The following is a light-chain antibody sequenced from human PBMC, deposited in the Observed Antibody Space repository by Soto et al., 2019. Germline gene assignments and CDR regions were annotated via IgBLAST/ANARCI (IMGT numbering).Light chain of an antibody. CDR1: QSVTSSY. V-gene: IGKV3-20*01. CDR2: GAS. J-gene: IGKJ5*01. CDR3: QQYDTPSIT. Sequence: EVVLTQSPGTLSLSPGDRATLSCRASQSVTSSYLAWYQQKPGQPPRLLIFGASNRATGTPDRFSGSGSGTDFTLTISRLEPEDFAVYYCQQYDTPSITFGQGTRLEIK.